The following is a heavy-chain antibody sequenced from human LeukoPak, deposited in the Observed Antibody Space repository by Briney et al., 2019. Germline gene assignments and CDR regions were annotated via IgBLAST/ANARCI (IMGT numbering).Heavy chain of an antibody. CDR2: IDTGGDT. CDR3: VREAGGDSSMAPLDY. CDR1: GFTFRSYD. V-gene: IGHV3-13*01. D-gene: IGHD6-13*01. Sequence: GGSLRLSCAASGFTFRSYDMHWVRQATGKGLEWVSAIDTGGDTYYPGSVKGRFTISRENAKNSLYLQMNNLRAGDTAVYYCVREAGGDSSMAPLDYWGQGALVTVSS. J-gene: IGHJ4*02.